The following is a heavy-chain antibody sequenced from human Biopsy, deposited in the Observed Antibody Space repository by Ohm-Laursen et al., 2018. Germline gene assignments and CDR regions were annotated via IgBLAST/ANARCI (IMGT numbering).Heavy chain of an antibody. CDR3: ARLYRLDDYWNDDPPDAFDV. V-gene: IGHV4-59*01. D-gene: IGHD3-3*01. CDR1: GGSLTGDY. CDR2: ISDTGST. Sequence: GTLSLTCTVSGGSLTGDYWSWIRQSPGKGLEWIGSISDTGSTNYSPSPRGRVTISVDTSKKQFSLKLTSVTAADTAVFFCARLYRLDDYWNDDPPDAFDVWGQGTMVTVSS. J-gene: IGHJ3*01.